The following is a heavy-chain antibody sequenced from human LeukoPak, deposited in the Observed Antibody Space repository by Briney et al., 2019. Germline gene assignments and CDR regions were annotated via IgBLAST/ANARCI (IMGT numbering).Heavy chain of an antibody. D-gene: IGHD3-22*01. V-gene: IGHV3-20*04. CDR2: INWNGGST. J-gene: IGHJ4*02. CDR1: GFTFSSYS. Sequence: GGSLRLSCAASGFTFSSYSMNWVRQAPGKGLEWVSGINWNGGSTGYADSVKGRFTISRDNAKNSLYLQMNSLRAADTALYYCAREDNDSSGYYYYFDYWGQGTLVTVSS. CDR3: AREDNDSSGYYYYFDY.